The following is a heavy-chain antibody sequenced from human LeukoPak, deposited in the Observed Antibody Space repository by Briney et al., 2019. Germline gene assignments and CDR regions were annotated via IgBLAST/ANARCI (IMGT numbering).Heavy chain of an antibody. CDR1: GGSISSYY. CDR3: ARRPAGTSFDI. V-gene: IGHV4-59*08. CDR2: IYYSGST. Sequence: SETLSLTCTVSGGSISSYYWSWIRQPPGKGLERIGYIYYSGSTNYNPSLKSRVTISVDTSRNQFSLKLSSVTAADTAVYYCARRPAGTSFDIWGHGTMVIVSS. J-gene: IGHJ3*02. D-gene: IGHD1-7*01.